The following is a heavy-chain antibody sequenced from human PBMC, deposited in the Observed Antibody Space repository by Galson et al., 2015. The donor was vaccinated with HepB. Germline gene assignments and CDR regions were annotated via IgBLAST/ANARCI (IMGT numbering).Heavy chain of an antibody. V-gene: IGHV1-2*06. D-gene: IGHD6-13*01. CDR2: INPNSGGT. CDR1: GYTFTGYY. J-gene: IGHJ4*02. CDR3: ARDSSSLRKHDY. Sequence: SVKVSCKASGYTFTGYYMHWVRQAPGQGLEWMGRINPNSGGTNYAQKFQGRVTMTRDTSISTAYMELSRLRSDDTAVYYCARDSSSLRKHDYWGQGTLVTVSS.